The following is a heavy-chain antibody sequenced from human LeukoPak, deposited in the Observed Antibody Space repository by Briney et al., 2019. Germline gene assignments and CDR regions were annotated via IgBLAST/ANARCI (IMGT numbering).Heavy chain of an antibody. CDR2: IYYSVNT. J-gene: IGHJ4*02. CDR1: GGSISHYY. CDR3: ARNYYDSSGFFGY. V-gene: IGHV4-59*01. Sequence: SETLSLTCTVSGGSISHYYWSWIRQPPGKGLEWIGYIYYSVNTNYNPSLKSRVTISVDASKNQFSLKLSSVTAADTAVYYCARNYYDSSGFFGYWGQGTRVTVSS. D-gene: IGHD3-22*01.